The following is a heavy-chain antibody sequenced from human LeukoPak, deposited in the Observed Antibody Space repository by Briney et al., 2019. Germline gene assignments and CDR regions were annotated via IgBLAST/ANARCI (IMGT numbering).Heavy chain of an antibody. CDR3: AKDLITMVRGVII. D-gene: IGHD3-10*01. CDR1: GFTFSIYT. V-gene: IGHV3-21*04. CDR2: ISSGNSYI. J-gene: IGHJ4*02. Sequence: GGSLRLSCAASGFTFSIYTMNWVRQAPGKGLEWVSSISSGNSYIYYADSVKGRFTISRDDAKNSLYLQMNSLRAEDTAVYYCAKDLITMVRGVIIWGQGTLVTVSS.